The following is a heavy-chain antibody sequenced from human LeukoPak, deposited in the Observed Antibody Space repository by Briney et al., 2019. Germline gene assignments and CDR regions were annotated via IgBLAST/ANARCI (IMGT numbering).Heavy chain of an antibody. CDR1: GGSISSGGYS. CDR2: IYHSGST. V-gene: IGHV4-30-2*01. Sequence: SETLSLTCAVSGGSISSGGYSWSWIRQPPGKGLEWIGYIYHSGSTYYNPSLKSRVTISVDTSKNQFSLKLSSVTAADTAVYYCARDSFYDSSGYPLYDYWGQGTLVTVSS. D-gene: IGHD3-22*01. CDR3: ARDSFYDSSGYPLYDY. J-gene: IGHJ4*02.